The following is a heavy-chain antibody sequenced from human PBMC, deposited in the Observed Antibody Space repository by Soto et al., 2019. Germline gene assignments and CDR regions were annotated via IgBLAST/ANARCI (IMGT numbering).Heavy chain of an antibody. V-gene: IGHV5-10-1*01. Sequence: RGESLKISCKGSGYSFTSYWISWVRQMPGKGLEWMGRIDPSDSYTNYSPSFQGHVTISADKSISTAYLQWSSLKASDTAMYYCARRGAVAGPFDYWGQGTLVTVSS. CDR2: IDPSDSYT. J-gene: IGHJ4*02. CDR1: GYSFTSYW. D-gene: IGHD6-19*01. CDR3: ARRGAVAGPFDY.